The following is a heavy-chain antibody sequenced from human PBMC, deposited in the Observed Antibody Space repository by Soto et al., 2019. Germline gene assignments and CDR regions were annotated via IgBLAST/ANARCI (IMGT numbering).Heavy chain of an antibody. V-gene: IGHV4-39*01. J-gene: IGHJ4*02. D-gene: IGHD4-17*01. CDR3: ATLTVSRGFAY. Sequence: QLQLQESGPGLAKPSETLSLICTVSGGSISSSSYYWGWIRQPPGKGLEWIGNIYYSGSTTYSSSLHSRVTIAVHASRNQSSLKLSSVTAADRALYYCATLTVSRGFAYWGQGTRVSVSS. CDR2: IYYSGST. CDR1: GGSISSSSYY.